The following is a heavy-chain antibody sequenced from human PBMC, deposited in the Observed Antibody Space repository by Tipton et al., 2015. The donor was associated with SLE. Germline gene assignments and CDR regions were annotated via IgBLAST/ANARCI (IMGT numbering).Heavy chain of an antibody. CDR3: ASLYCTNGVCVDY. CDR1: GGSISSYY. CDR2: IFTSGRT. J-gene: IGHJ4*02. Sequence: TLSLTCTVSGGSISSYYLRWIRQPPAKAMEWSGFIFTSGRTTYNPSLQSRVTLSVDTSKNQFSLKLSSMTAADTAVYYFASLYCTNGVCVDYWGQGTLVTVSS. D-gene: IGHD2-8*01. V-gene: IGHV4-59*01.